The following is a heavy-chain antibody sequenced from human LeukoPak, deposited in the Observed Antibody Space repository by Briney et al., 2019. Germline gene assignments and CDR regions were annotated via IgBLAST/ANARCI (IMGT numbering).Heavy chain of an antibody. V-gene: IGHV4-34*01. D-gene: IGHD3-16*02. J-gene: IGHJ4*02. CDR2: INHSGST. CDR1: GGSFSGYY. Sequence: SETLSLTCAVYGGSFSGYYWSWIRQPPGKGLEWLGEINHSGSTNYNPSLKSRVTISVDTSKNQFSLKLSSVTAADTAVYYCARGQGSSFGGVIVQYYFDYWGQGTLVTVSS. CDR3: ARGQGSSFGGVIVQYYFDY.